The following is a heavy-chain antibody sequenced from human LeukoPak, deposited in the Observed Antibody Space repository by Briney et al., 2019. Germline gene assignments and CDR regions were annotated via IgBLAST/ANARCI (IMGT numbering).Heavy chain of an antibody. Sequence: GGSLRLSCVASEFTFSTYWMSWVRQAPGKGLEWVANINQDGSDKYYVDSVKGRLTISRDNSKKSLYLQMNSLRVEDTAVYYCASDPFTISAYDAFNIWGQGTVVTVSS. CDR1: EFTFSTYW. V-gene: IGHV3-7*01. D-gene: IGHD3-3*02. CDR2: INQDGSDK. CDR3: ASDPFTISAYDAFNI. J-gene: IGHJ3*02.